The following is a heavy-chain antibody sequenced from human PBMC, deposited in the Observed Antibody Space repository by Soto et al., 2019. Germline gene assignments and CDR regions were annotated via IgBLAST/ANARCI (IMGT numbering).Heavy chain of an antibody. J-gene: IGHJ3*02. Sequence: GGSLRLSCAASGFTFSSYWMSWVRQAPGKGLEWVSAISGSGGSTYYADSVKGRFTISRDNSKNTLYLQMNSLRAEDTAVYYCAKGHEVVPAAIAGDDAFDIWGQGTMVTVSS. CDR1: GFTFSSYW. CDR3: AKGHEVVPAAIAGDDAFDI. V-gene: IGHV3-23*01. D-gene: IGHD2-2*01. CDR2: ISGSGGST.